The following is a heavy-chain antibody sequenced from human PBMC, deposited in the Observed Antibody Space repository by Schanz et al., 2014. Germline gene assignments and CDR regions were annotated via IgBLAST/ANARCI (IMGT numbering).Heavy chain of an antibody. CDR2: ISGTGGDDT. J-gene: IGHJ3*02. CDR3: AKGRFGELSAFDI. Sequence: EVHLLESGGGLVQPGGSLRLSCAASGFSFGTYAMSWVRQAPGKGLLWVSSISGTGGDDTYYADSVKGRFTISRDNAKNSLYLQMDSLRAEDTAVYYCAKGRFGELSAFDIWGQGTMVTVSS. D-gene: IGHD3-10*01. CDR1: GFSFGTYA. V-gene: IGHV3-23*01.